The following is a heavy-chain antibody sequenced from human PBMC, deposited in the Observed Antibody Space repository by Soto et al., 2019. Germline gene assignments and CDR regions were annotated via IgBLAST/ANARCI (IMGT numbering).Heavy chain of an antibody. J-gene: IGHJ3*02. CDR3: ASVTGHYDSSGYYYVLVGGGAFDI. CDR1: GGSVSSGSYY. Sequence: PSETLSLTCTVSGGSVSSGSYYWSWIRQPPGKGLEWIGYIYYSGSTNYNPSLKSRVTISVDTSKNQFSLKLSSVTAADTAVYYCASVTGHYDSSGYYYVLVGGGAFDIWGQGTMVTVSS. D-gene: IGHD3-22*01. V-gene: IGHV4-61*01. CDR2: IYYSGST.